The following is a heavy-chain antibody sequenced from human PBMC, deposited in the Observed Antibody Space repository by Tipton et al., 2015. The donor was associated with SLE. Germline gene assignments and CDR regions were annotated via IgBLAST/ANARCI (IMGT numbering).Heavy chain of an antibody. D-gene: IGHD5-24*01. CDR1: GGSMSSGGYY. J-gene: IGHJ6*04. Sequence: TLSLTCSVSGGSMSSGGYYWSWIRQYPGKGLEWIGYIYYRGTTHYNPSLESRASISVDTSRNQFSLNLTSVTAADTAVFYCARGEGYKGFYFIDVWGRGTKVTVPS. CDR2: IYYRGTT. V-gene: IGHV4-31*03. CDR3: ARGEGYKGFYFIDV.